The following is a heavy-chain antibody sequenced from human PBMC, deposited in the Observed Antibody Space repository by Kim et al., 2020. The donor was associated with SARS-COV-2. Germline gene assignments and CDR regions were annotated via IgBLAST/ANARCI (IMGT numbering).Heavy chain of an antibody. CDR1: GFTFSSYG. CDR3: AKDQEYYYGSGSYYNPYYYGMDV. J-gene: IGHJ6*02. D-gene: IGHD3-10*01. CDR2: ISYDGSNK. Sequence: GGSLRLSCAASGFTFSSYGMHWVRQAPGKGLEWVAVISYDGSNKYYADSVKGRFTISRDNSKNTLYLQMNSLRAEDTAVYYCAKDQEYYYGSGSYYNPYYYGMDVWGQGTTVTVSS. V-gene: IGHV3-30*18.